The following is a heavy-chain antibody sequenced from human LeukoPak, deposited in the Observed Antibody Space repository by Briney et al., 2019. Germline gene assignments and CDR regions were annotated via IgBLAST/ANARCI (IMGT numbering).Heavy chain of an antibody. V-gene: IGHV1-24*01. J-gene: IGHJ3*02. Sequence: ASVKVSCKVSGYTLTELSMHWVRQAPGKGLEWMGGFDPEDGETIYAQKFQGRVTMTEDASTDTAYMELSSLRSEDTAVYYCARGLAVAGRDAFDIWGQGTMVTVSS. D-gene: IGHD6-19*01. CDR1: GYTLTELS. CDR3: ARGLAVAGRDAFDI. CDR2: FDPEDGET.